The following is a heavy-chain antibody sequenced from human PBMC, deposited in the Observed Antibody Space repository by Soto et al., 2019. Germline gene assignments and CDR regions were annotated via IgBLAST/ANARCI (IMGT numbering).Heavy chain of an antibody. V-gene: IGHV3-21*01. J-gene: IGHJ4*01. Sequence: PGGSLRLSCAASGFTFSNYGMSWVRQAPGKGLEWVSSITSESSYIYYADSLKGRFTISRDNAKNSLYLQMNSLRAEDTAVYYCARVDGYTYPNDYWGHGTLVTVSS. CDR2: ITSESSYI. CDR3: ARVDGYTYPNDY. D-gene: IGHD5-12*01. CDR1: GFTFSNYG.